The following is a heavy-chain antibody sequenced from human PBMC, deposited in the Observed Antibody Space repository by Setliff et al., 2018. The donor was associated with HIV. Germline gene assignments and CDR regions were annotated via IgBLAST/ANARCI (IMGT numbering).Heavy chain of an antibody. Sequence: AGGSLRLSCAASGFTFSGCGLHWVRQAPGKGLEWVAVIWNDGSKKYYADSVKGRFTISRDNSKNTLYLQMNSLRAEDTAVYYCARQAYSINMVRGVVSPRFYYYMDVWGKGTTVTV. CDR3: ARQAYSINMVRGVVSPRFYYYMDV. CDR1: GFTFSGCG. J-gene: IGHJ6*03. V-gene: IGHV3-33*01. D-gene: IGHD3-10*01. CDR2: IWNDGSKK.